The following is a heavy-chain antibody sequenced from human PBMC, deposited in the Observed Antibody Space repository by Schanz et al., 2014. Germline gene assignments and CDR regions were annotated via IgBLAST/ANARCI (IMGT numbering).Heavy chain of an antibody. CDR3: AKGSMAARPLLPTDYYFYGTDI. CDR1: GFIFSDHY. V-gene: IGHV3-11*04. D-gene: IGHD6-6*01. Sequence: QVQLVESGGGLVKPGGSLRLSCVVSGFIFSDHYMSWIRQAPGKGLEWISYISSGSSTIHYADSVKGRFTISRDNAKNSLFLQMNSLRAEDTAVYYCAKGSMAARPLLPTDYYFYGTDIWGQGTTVTVSS. CDR2: ISSGSSTI. J-gene: IGHJ6*02.